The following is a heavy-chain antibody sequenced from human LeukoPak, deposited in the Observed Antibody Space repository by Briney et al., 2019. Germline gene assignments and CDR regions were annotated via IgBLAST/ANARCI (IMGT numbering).Heavy chain of an antibody. CDR1: GFTFSGYA. CDR2: ISGSGGST. Sequence: PGGSLRLSCAASGFTFSGYAMSWVRQAPGKGLEWVSAISGSGGSTYYADSVKGRFTISRDSSKNTLYLQMNSLRAEDTAVYYCAKGEAVGATFPFDYWGQGTLVTVSS. V-gene: IGHV3-23*01. J-gene: IGHJ4*02. CDR3: AKGEAVGATFPFDY. D-gene: IGHD1-26*01.